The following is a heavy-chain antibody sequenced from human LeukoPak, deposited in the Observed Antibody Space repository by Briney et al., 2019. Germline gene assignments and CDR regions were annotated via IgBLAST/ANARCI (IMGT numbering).Heavy chain of an antibody. D-gene: IGHD2-2*01. CDR2: INHSGST. J-gene: IGHJ5*02. CDR1: GGSFSGYY. V-gene: IGHV4-34*01. CDR3: ARGIYCSSTSCYYNWFDP. Sequence: SETLSLTCAVYGGSFSGYYWSWIRQPPGKGLEWIGEINHSGSTNYNPSLKSQVTISVDTSKNQFSLKLSSVTAADTAVYYCARGIYCSSTSCYYNWFDPWGQGTLVTVSS.